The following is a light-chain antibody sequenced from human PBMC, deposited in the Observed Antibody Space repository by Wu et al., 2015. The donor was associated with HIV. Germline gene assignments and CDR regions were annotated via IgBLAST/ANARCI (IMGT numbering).Light chain of an antibody. J-gene: IGKJ4*01. Sequence: AIQLTQSPSSLSASTGDKVTITCRASQDIGGYLGWYQQKPGRAPKLVIYGASTLESGVPSRFTGSGSGTHFSLTITCLQSEDFATYYCQQYDTFPFTFGRGTKV. CDR3: QQYDTFPFT. CDR1: QDIGGY. CDR2: GAS. V-gene: IGKV1-8*01.